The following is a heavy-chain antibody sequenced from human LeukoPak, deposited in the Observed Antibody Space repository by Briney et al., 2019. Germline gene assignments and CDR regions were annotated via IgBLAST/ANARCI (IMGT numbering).Heavy chain of an antibody. D-gene: IGHD3-22*01. CDR1: GFTFSSYS. V-gene: IGHV3-21*06. CDR2: ISSSSSYI. J-gene: IGHJ4*02. Sequence: GGSLRLSCAASGFTFSSYSMNWVRQAPGKGLEWVSYISSSSSYIYYADSVKGRFTISRDNAKNSLYLQMNSLRAEDTAVYYCARVYHDSGGYPLRSFDFWGQGTLVTVSS. CDR3: ARVYHDSGGYPLRSFDF.